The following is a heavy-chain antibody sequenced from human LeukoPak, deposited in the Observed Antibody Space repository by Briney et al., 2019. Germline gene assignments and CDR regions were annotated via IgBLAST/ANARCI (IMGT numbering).Heavy chain of an antibody. J-gene: IGHJ6*02. Sequence: GGSLRLSCAASGFTFSSYGMHWVRQAPGKGLEWVAVIWYDGSNKYYADSVKGRFTISRDNSENTLYLQMNSLRAEDTAVYYCARDQSGYVTPYYYYGMDVWGQGTTVTVSS. D-gene: IGHD5-12*01. V-gene: IGHV3-33*08. CDR3: ARDQSGYVTPYYYYGMDV. CDR2: IWYDGSNK. CDR1: GFTFSSYG.